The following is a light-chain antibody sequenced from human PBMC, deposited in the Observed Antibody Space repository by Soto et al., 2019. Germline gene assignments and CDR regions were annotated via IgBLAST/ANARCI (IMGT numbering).Light chain of an antibody. CDR3: MQGTHWRT. V-gene: IGKV2-30*02. CDR1: QSLVHSDGNTY. J-gene: IGKJ1*01. CDR2: QVS. Sequence: VVMTQSPLSLPVTLGQPASISCKSSQSLVHSDGNTYLSWFQQRPGQSPRRLIYQVSNRDSGVPDRFSGSGSGTDFTLKISRVEADDVGIYYCMQGTHWRTFGQGTKVELK.